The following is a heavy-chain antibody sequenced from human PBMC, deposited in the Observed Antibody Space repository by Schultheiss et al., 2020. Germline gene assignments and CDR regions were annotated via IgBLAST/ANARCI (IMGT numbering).Heavy chain of an antibody. J-gene: IGHJ6*02. CDR1: GGSISSSNW. V-gene: IGHV4-4*02. CDR2: INHSGST. CDR3: ARLSYYYYGMDV. Sequence: SETLSLTCAVSGGSISSSNWWSWVRQPPGKGLEWIGEINHSGSTNYNPSLKSRVTISVDTSKNQFSLKLSSVTAADTAVYYCARLSYYYYGMDVWGQGTTVTVSS.